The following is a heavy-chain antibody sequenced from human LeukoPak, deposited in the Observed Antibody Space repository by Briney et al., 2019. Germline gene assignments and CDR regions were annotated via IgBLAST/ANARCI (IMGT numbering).Heavy chain of an antibody. D-gene: IGHD3-22*01. V-gene: IGHV3-15*01. Sequence: GGSLRLSCAASGFTFSNAWMSWVRQAPGKGLEWVGRIKSKTDGGTTDYAAPVKGRFTISRDDSKNTLYLQMNSLRAEDTAVYYCAKGLYYASSGYFDYWGQGTLVTVSS. CDR1: GFTFSNAW. J-gene: IGHJ4*02. CDR3: AKGLYYASSGYFDY. CDR2: IKSKTDGGTT.